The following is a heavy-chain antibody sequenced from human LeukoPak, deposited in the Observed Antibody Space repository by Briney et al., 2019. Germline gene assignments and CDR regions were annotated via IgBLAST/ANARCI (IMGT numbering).Heavy chain of an antibody. CDR2: ISPYNGNT. CDR3: ATSITLLRGVIISGDWFDP. Sequence: ASVKVSCNAPGYSFTSYSISWVRQAPGQGLEWVGSISPYNGNTNYAQKLQGRVTMTTDTSTSTAYMDLRSLRSDDTALYYCATSITLLRGVIISGDWFDPWGQGTLVTVSS. J-gene: IGHJ5*02. CDR1: GYSFTSYS. V-gene: IGHV1-18*01. D-gene: IGHD3-10*01.